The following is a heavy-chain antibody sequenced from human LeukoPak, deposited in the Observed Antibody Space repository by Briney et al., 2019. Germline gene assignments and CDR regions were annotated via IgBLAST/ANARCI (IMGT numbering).Heavy chain of an antibody. J-gene: IGHJ4*02. V-gene: IGHV3-30*04. Sequence: GGSLRLSCAASGFTFSSYAMHWVRQAPGKGLEWVAVISYDGSNKYYADSVKGRFTISRDNSKNTLYLQMNSLRAEDTAVYYCAKDTGWLVLEYFDYWGQGTLVTVSS. D-gene: IGHD6-19*01. CDR1: GFTFSSYA. CDR2: ISYDGSNK. CDR3: AKDTGWLVLEYFDY.